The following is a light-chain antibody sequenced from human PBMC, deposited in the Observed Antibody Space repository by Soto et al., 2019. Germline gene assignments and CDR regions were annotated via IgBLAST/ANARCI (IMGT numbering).Light chain of an antibody. CDR2: CAS. CDR3: QQYGSSRT. CDR1: QSVSNSY. V-gene: IGKV3-20*01. Sequence: EIVLTQSPGTLSLSPGERATLSCRASQSVSNSYLAWYQQRPGQAPWLLIYCASSGATGIPDCFSGSGSGTDFTLTICRLEPEDFAVYYCQQYGSSRTFGQGTKVDIK. J-gene: IGKJ1*01.